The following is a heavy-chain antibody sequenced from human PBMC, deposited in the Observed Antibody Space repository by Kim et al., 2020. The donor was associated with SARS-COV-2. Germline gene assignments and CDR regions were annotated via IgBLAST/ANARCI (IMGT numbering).Heavy chain of an antibody. V-gene: IGHV4-30-2*01. Sequence: YYHPSLKSRVTISVDRSKNQFSLKLSSVTAADTAVYYCARAEDSSSSFGYWGQGTLVTVSS. J-gene: IGHJ4*02. CDR3: ARAEDSSSSFGY. D-gene: IGHD6-6*01.